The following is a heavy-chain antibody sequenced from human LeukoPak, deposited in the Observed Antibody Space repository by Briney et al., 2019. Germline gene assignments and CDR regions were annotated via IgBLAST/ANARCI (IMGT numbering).Heavy chain of an antibody. J-gene: IGHJ5*02. V-gene: IGHV3-23*01. Sequence: GGSLRLSCAASGFTFSSYAMSWVRQAPGKGLEWVSAISGSGGSTYYADSVKGRFTVSRDNSKNTLYLQMNNLRAEDTAVYYCATYGSGSPVTAWGQGTLATVSS. CDR2: ISGSGGST. CDR3: ATYGSGSPVTA. D-gene: IGHD3-10*01. CDR1: GFTFSSYA.